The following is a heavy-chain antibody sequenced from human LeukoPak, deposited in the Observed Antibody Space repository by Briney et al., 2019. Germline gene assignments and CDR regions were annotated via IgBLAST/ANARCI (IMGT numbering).Heavy chain of an antibody. CDR3: ATHMGYFDY. V-gene: IGHV3-30*02. CDR1: GFTFSNYG. CDR2: IRYDGSNK. J-gene: IGHJ4*02. Sequence: PGGSLRLSCAASGFTFSNYGMHWVRQAPGKGLERVTFIRYDGSNKFYADSVKGRFTISRDNSKNTLYLQMNSLRGEDSAVYYCATHMGYFDYWGQGTLVTVSS. D-gene: IGHD2-21*01.